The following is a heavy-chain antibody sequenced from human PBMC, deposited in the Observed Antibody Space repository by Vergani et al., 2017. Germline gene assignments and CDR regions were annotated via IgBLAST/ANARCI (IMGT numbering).Heavy chain of an antibody. J-gene: IGHJ6*02. CDR1: GFTFSSYA. V-gene: IGHV3-23*01. D-gene: IGHD2-21*01. CDR2: ISGSGGNT. Sequence: EVQLLESGGNLIQPGGSLRLSCGASGFTFSSYAMTWVRLAPGKGLQWVSAISGSGGNTVYTDSVKGRFTISRDNSKDTLYLQMNSLRVEDTAIYYCAKARDPNCKGGNCYSYYDGLDLWGQGTTVTVSS. CDR3: AKARDPNCKGGNCYSYYDGLDL.